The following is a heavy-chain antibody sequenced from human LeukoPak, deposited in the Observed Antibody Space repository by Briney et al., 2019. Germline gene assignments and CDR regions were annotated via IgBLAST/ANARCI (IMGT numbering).Heavy chain of an antibody. D-gene: IGHD1-26*01. CDR1: GFTFSTCA. Sequence: GGSLRLSCAASGFTFSTCAMGWVRQAPGKGLEWVAVISYDGSDKYYVDSVKGRFTISRDNSKNTLYLQMNSLKAEDAAVYYCARVLSGSYDNYFDYWGQGTLVTVSS. J-gene: IGHJ4*02. V-gene: IGHV3-30*03. CDR2: ISYDGSDK. CDR3: ARVLSGSYDNYFDY.